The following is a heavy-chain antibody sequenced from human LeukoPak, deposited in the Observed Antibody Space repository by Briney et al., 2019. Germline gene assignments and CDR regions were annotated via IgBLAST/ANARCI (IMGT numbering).Heavy chain of an antibody. Sequence: SETLSLTCSVSGGSISRSNYYWGWIRQPPGKGLEWIGSIFYIGSTYYNPSLKSRVTISVDTSKNQFSLKLSSVTAADTAVYYCARLLPLAYCGGDCPEYFQHWGQGTLVTLSS. V-gene: IGHV4-39*01. CDR3: ARLLPLAYCGGDCPEYFQH. D-gene: IGHD2-21*02. CDR2: IFYIGST. J-gene: IGHJ1*01. CDR1: GGSISRSNYY.